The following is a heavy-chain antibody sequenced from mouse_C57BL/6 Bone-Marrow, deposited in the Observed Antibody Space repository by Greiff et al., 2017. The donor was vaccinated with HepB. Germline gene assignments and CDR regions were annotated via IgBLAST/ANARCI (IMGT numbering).Heavy chain of an antibody. CDR2: IYPRSGNT. CDR3: ARGFGYGSTYFDY. Sequence: VQLVESGAELARPGASVKLSCKASGYTFTSYGISWVKQRTGQGLEWIGEIYPRSGNTYYNEKFKGKATLTADKSSSTAYMELRSLTSEDSAVYFCARGFGYGSTYFDYWGQGTTLTVSS. V-gene: IGHV1-81*01. D-gene: IGHD1-1*01. CDR1: GYTFTSYG. J-gene: IGHJ2*01.